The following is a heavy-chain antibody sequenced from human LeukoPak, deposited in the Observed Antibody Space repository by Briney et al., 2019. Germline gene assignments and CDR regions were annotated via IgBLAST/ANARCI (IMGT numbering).Heavy chain of an antibody. CDR3: ARAYGSGSGLDP. D-gene: IGHD3-10*01. J-gene: IGHJ5*02. CDR2: INHSGST. Sequence: ASETLSLTCAVYGGSFSGYYWTWIRQPPGKGLEWIGEINHSGSTNYNPSLKSRVTISVDTSKNQFSPMLSSVAAADTAVYYCARAYGSGSGLDPWGQGTLVTVSS. CDR1: GGSFSGYY. V-gene: IGHV4-34*01.